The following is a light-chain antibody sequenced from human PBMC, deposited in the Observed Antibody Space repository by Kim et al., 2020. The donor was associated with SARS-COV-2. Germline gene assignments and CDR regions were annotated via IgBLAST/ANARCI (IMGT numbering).Light chain of an antibody. V-gene: IGKV2-30*02. Sequence: DVVMTQSPLSLPVTLGQPASISCRSSQSLVHSDGNTYLNWFQQRPGQSPRRLIYKVSNRDSGVPDRFSGSGSGTDFTLKISRVEAEDVGVYYCMQGTHWPPITFGQGTRLE. J-gene: IGKJ5*01. CDR3: MQGTHWPPIT. CDR1: QSLVHSDGNTY. CDR2: KVS.